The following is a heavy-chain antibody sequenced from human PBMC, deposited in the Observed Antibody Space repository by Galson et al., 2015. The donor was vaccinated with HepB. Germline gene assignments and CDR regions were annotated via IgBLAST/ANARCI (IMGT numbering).Heavy chain of an antibody. D-gene: IGHD2-8*01. V-gene: IGHV3-21*01. CDR3: ARDLYMSKTFDY. Sequence: SLRLSCAASGFIFSSYSMNWVRRAPGKGLEWVSSISSSGYIYYADSVKGRFTISRDNAKKSLYLQMNSLRAEDTAVYYCARDLYMSKTFDYWGPGILVTVSS. CDR1: GFIFSSYS. CDR2: ISSSGYI. J-gene: IGHJ4*02.